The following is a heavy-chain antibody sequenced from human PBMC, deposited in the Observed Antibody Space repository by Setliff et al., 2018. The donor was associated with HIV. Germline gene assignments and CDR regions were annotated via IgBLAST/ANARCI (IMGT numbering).Heavy chain of an antibody. V-gene: IGHV1-8*02. Sequence: ASVKVSCKASGYTFSSYDINWVRQATGQGLEWMGWMNPNSGNTGYAQKFQGRVTMTRDTSISTAYMELNNLKFEDTAVYYCARASRGGFQYGPTGHAFDIWGQGTMVTVSS. CDR3: ARASRGGFQYGPTGHAFDI. CDR1: GYTFSSYD. D-gene: IGHD3-16*01. J-gene: IGHJ3*02. CDR2: MNPNSGNT.